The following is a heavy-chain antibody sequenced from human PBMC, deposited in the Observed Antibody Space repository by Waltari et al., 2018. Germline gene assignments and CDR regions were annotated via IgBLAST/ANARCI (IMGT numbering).Heavy chain of an antibody. CDR3: ARGGAVGAIRPFDY. D-gene: IGHD1-26*01. Sequence: QVQLQESGPGLVKPSQTLSLTCTVSGGSISSGSSYWSWIRQPAGKGLEWIGRIQSSGSTNYNPSLKSGVTISVDTSKNQFSLKRSSVTAADTAVYYCARGGAVGAIRPFDYWGQGTLVTVSS. CDR1: GGSISSGSSY. J-gene: IGHJ4*02. CDR2: IQSSGST. V-gene: IGHV4-61*02.